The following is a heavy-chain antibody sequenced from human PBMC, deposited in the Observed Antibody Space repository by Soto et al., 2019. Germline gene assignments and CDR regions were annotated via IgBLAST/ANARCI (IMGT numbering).Heavy chain of an antibody. CDR2: IIPIFGTA. CDR3: ARGRITGTTSRLTNYYYYGMDV. D-gene: IGHD1-7*01. J-gene: IGHJ6*02. Sequence: QVQLVQSGAEVKKPGSSVKVSCKASGGTFSSYAISWVRQAPGQGLEWMGGIIPIFGTANYAQKFQGRVTITADESTSTAYMELSSLSSEDTAVYYWARGRITGTTSRLTNYYYYGMDVWGQGTTVTVSS. V-gene: IGHV1-69*01. CDR1: GGTFSSYA.